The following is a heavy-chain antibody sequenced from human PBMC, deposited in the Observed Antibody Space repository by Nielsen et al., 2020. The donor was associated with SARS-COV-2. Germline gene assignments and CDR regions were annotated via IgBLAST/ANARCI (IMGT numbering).Heavy chain of an antibody. D-gene: IGHD2-15*01. CDR3: TRGFYSQSDC. V-gene: IGHV3-21*01. Sequence: GGSLRLSCTGSGFSFSDYSMNWVRQAPGKGLEWVASISGDSNYIFYSELVKGRFTMSRDNGKNSLYLQMNTLRSEDTALYYCTRGFYSQSDCWGQGTLVTVSP. CDR1: GFSFSDYS. CDR2: ISGDSNYI. J-gene: IGHJ4*02.